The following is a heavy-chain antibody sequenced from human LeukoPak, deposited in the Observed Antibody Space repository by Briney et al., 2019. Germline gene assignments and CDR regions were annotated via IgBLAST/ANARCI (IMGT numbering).Heavy chain of an antibody. CDR1: GGSFSSGSYY. Sequence: PSETLSLTCTVSGGSFSSGSYYWSWIRQPPGKGLEWIGYIYYSGSTNYNPSLKSRVTISVDTSKNQFSLKLSSVTAADTAVYYCAREDGTRFDYWGQGTLVTVSS. J-gene: IGHJ4*02. CDR2: IYYSGST. CDR3: AREDGTRFDY. D-gene: IGHD2-2*01. V-gene: IGHV4-61*01.